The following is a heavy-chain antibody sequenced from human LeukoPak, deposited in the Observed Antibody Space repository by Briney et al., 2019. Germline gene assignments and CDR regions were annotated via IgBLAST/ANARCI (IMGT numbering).Heavy chain of an antibody. CDR1: GFSFSYSG. D-gene: IGHD2-2*01. Sequence: PGRSLRLSCAASGFSFSYSGMHWVRQAPGKGLEWVAVISYDGSNKYYADSVKGRFTISRDNSKNTLYLQMNSLRAEDTAVYYCARAYQLPVYYFDYWGQGTLVTVSS. V-gene: IGHV3-30*03. CDR2: ISYDGSNK. CDR3: ARAYQLPVYYFDY. J-gene: IGHJ4*02.